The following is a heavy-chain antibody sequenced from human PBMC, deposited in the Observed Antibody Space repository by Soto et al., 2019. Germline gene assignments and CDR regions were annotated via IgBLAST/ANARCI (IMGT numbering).Heavy chain of an antibody. V-gene: IGHV3-23*01. J-gene: IGHJ4*02. CDR2: ISGSGGST. Sequence: GGSLRLSCAASGFTFSSYAMSWVRQAPGTGLEWVSAISGSGGSTYYADSVKGRFTISRDNSKNTLYLQMNSLRAEDTAVYYCAMGGNDFWSGFFDYWGQGTLVTVSS. CDR3: AMGGNDFWSGFFDY. CDR1: GFTFSSYA. D-gene: IGHD3-3*01.